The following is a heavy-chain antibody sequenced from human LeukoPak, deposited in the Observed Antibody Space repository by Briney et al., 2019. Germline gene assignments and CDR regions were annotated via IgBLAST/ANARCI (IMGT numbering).Heavy chain of an antibody. J-gene: IGHJ4*02. CDR1: GSTFSSYS. V-gene: IGHV3-21*01. CDR3: ARDSLVVVAATSAQSDY. Sequence: GGSLRLSCAASGSTFSSYSMNWVRQAPGKGLEWVSSISSSSSYIYYADSVKGRFTISRDNAKNSLYLQMNSLRAEDTAVYYCARDSLVVVAATSAQSDYWGQGTLVTVSS. CDR2: ISSSSSYI. D-gene: IGHD2-15*01.